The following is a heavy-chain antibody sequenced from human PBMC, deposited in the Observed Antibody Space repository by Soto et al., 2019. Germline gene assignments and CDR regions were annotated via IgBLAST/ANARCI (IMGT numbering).Heavy chain of an antibody. CDR1: GLTFSSYA. CDR2: ISGSGDST. D-gene: IGHD3-16*01. J-gene: IGHJ2*01. CDR3: AKSGGDWYFDL. V-gene: IGHV3-23*01. Sequence: EVQLLESGGGLAQPGGSLRLSCAASGLTFSSYAMSWVRQAPGKGLEWVSSISGSGDSTYNADSVKGRFTISRDNSKSTLYLQMNSLRAADTDVYYCAKSGGDWYFDLWGRGTLVTVSS.